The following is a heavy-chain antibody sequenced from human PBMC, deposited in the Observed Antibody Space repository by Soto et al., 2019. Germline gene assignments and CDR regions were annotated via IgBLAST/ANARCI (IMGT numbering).Heavy chain of an antibody. Sequence: EVQLLESGGGLVQPGGSLRLSCAASGFTFSSYAMSWVRQAPGKGLEWVSAISGSGGSTYYADSVKGRFTISRDNSKNTLYLQMNSLRAEDTAVYYCAKDQPAGVRGGRFWAFDIWGQGTMVTVSS. CDR1: GFTFSSYA. CDR3: AKDQPAGVRGGRFWAFDI. D-gene: IGHD3-10*01. J-gene: IGHJ3*02. CDR2: ISGSGGST. V-gene: IGHV3-23*01.